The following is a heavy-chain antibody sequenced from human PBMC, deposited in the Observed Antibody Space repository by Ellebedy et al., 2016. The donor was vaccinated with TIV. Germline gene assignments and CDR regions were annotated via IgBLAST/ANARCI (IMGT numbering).Heavy chain of an antibody. Sequence: ASVKVSCXASGYTFTGYYMHWVRQAPGQGLEWMGWINPNSGGTNYAQKFQGWVTMTRDTSISTAYMELSRLRSDDTAVYYCARDGSGSYGWVYWGQGTLVTVSS. CDR1: GYTFTGYY. CDR2: INPNSGGT. V-gene: IGHV1-2*04. D-gene: IGHD1-26*01. CDR3: ARDGSGSYGWVY. J-gene: IGHJ4*02.